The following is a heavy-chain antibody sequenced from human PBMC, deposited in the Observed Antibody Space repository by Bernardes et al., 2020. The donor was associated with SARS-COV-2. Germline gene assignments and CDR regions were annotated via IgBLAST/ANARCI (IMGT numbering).Heavy chain of an antibody. D-gene: IGHD3-22*01. V-gene: IGHV4-39*01. J-gene: IGHJ4*02. CDR3: ARCTPDFYDSSGFFFPFDY. CDR2: IGTIHYSGST. Sequence: SESLSLTCTVSGGSISRGDYYWGWIRQPPGKGLEWIGSIGTIHYSGSTYYNPSLKSRVAISGDTSKNQFSLKLKSVTAADTAVYYCARCTPDFYDSSGFFFPFDYWGQGTLVTVSS. CDR1: GGSISRGDYY.